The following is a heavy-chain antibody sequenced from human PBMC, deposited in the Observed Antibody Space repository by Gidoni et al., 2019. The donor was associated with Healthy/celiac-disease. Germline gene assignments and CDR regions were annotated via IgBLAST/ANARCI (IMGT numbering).Heavy chain of an antibody. D-gene: IGHD3-22*01. CDR1: GFTFSSYA. J-gene: IGHJ4*02. CDR3: AKGLYYYDSSGYYSPFDY. V-gene: IGHV3-23*01. CDR2: ISGSGGST. Sequence: EVQLLESGGGLVQPGGSLRLSLAASGFTFSSYARSWVRQAPGKGLEWVSAISGSGGSTSYADSVKGRFTISRDNSKNTLYLQMNSLRAEDTAVYYCAKGLYYYDSSGYYSPFDYWGQGTLVTVSS.